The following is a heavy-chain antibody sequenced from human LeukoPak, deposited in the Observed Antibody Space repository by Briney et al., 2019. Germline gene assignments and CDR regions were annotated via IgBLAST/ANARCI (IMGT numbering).Heavy chain of an antibody. CDR2: IKEDGSEK. CDR3: AELGITMIGGV. Sequence: GGSLRLSCAASGFTFSSNWMSWVRRAPGKGLEWVASIKEDGSEKYYVDSVKGRFTISRDNGKNSLYLQMNSLRAEDTAVYYCAELGITMIGGVWGKGTTVTISS. V-gene: IGHV3-7*01. D-gene: IGHD3-10*02. CDR1: GFTFSSNW. J-gene: IGHJ6*04.